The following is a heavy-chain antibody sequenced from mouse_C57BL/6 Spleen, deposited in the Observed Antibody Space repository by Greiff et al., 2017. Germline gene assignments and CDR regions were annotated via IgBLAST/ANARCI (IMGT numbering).Heavy chain of an antibody. CDR1: GYTFTSYW. J-gene: IGHJ2*01. D-gene: IGHD1-1*01. Sequence: QFQLQQPGAELVMPGASVKLSCKASGYTFTSYWMHGVKQRPGQGLEWIGEIDPSDSFTNYNQKFKGKSTLTVDKSSSTAYMQLSSLTSEDSAVYYCARGTVATRFDYWGQGTTLTVSS. CDR2: IDPSDSFT. V-gene: IGHV1-69*01. CDR3: ARGTVATRFDY.